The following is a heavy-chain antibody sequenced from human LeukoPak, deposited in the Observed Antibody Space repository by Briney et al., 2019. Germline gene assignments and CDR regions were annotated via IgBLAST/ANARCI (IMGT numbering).Heavy chain of an antibody. CDR2: IRYDGSNK. Sequence: GGSLRLSCAASGFTFSSYGMHWVRQAPGKGLEWVAFIRYDGSNKYYTDSVKGRFTISRDNSKNTLYLQMNSLRAEDTAVYYCAKVRFLENDYWGQGTLVTVSS. CDR3: AKVRFLENDY. V-gene: IGHV3-30*02. J-gene: IGHJ4*02. D-gene: IGHD3-3*01. CDR1: GFTFSSYG.